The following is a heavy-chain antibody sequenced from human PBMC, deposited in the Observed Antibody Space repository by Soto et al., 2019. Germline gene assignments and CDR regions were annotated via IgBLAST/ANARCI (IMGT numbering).Heavy chain of an antibody. V-gene: IGHV3-33*01. CDR2: IWYDGSNK. J-gene: IGHJ4*02. CDR1: GFTFSACV. D-gene: IGHD2-2*01. Sequence: QVQLVESGGGVVQPGNSLRLSCAASGFTFSACVMHWVRQAPGKGLEWVAVIWYDGSNKYYADSVKGRFTISRDNSKNTLYLQVNTLRAEDTAVYYCARGVVAVPAAIDYWGQGTLVTVSS. CDR3: ARGVVAVPAAIDY.